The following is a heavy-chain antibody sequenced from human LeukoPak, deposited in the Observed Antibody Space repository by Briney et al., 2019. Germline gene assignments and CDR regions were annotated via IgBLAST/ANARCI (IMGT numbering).Heavy chain of an antibody. V-gene: IGHV1-18*01. J-gene: IGHJ4*02. CDR2: ISAYNGNT. Sequence: ASVKVSCKASGYTFTSYGISWVRQAPGQGLEWMGWISAYNGNTNYAQKFQGRVTMTRNTSISTAYMELSSLRSEDTAVYYCARFSGGGSAKIDYWGQGTLVTVSS. D-gene: IGHD2-15*01. CDR3: ARFSGGGSAKIDY. CDR1: GYTFTSYG.